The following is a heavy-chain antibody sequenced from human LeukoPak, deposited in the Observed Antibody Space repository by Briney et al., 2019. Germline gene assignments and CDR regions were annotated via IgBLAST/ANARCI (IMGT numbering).Heavy chain of an antibody. J-gene: IGHJ3*02. CDR2: ISGSGGST. V-gene: IGHV3-23*01. CDR3: AKDAYYYDSSGYYYEYAFDI. CDR1: GFTFSSYA. Sequence: GGSLGLSCAASGFTFSSYAMSWVRQAPGKGLEWVSAISGSGGSTYYADSVKGRFTISRDNSKNSLYLQMHSLRAEDTAVYYCAKDAYYYDSSGYYYEYAFDIWGQGTMVTVSS. D-gene: IGHD3-22*01.